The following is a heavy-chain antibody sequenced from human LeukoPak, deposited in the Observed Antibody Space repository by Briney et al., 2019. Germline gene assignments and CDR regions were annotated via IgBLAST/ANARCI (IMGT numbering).Heavy chain of an antibody. CDR1: GFTFSSYS. V-gene: IGHV3-21*01. D-gene: IGHD3-22*01. J-gene: IGHJ4*02. CDR2: ISSSSYI. CDR3: AREHAMIEAPLDY. Sequence: GGSLRLSCAASGFTFSSYSMNWVRQAPGKGLEWVSSISSSSYIYYADSVKGRFTISRDNAKNSLYLQMNSLRAEDTAVYYCAREHAMIEAPLDYWGQGTLVTVSS.